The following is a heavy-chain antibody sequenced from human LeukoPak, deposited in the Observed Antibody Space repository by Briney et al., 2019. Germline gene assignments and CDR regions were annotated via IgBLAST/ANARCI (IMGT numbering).Heavy chain of an antibody. Sequence: PSETPSLTCTVSGGSISSSSYYWGWIRQPPGKGLEWIGSIYYSGSTYYNPSLKSRVTISVDTSKNQFSLKLSSVTAADTAVYYCARHGVTMIVVVIQRDWFDPWGQGTLVTVSS. J-gene: IGHJ5*02. CDR2: IYYSGST. CDR3: ARHGVTMIVVVIQRDWFDP. V-gene: IGHV4-39*01. CDR1: GGSISSSSYY. D-gene: IGHD3-22*01.